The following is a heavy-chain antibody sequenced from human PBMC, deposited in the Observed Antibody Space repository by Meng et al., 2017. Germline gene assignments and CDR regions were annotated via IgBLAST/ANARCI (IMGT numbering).Heavy chain of an antibody. CDR2: IYYSGST. CDR1: GGSISSGGYY. V-gene: IGHV4-31*01. J-gene: IGHJ6*02. Sequence: LRLSCTVSGGSISSGGYYWSWIRQHPGKGLEWIGYIYYSGSTYYNPSLKSLVTISVDTSKNQFSLKLSSVTAADTAVYYCASTLGYCSGGSCYPYYYGMDVWGRGTTVTVSS. CDR3: ASTLGYCSGGSCYPYYYGMDV. D-gene: IGHD2-15*01.